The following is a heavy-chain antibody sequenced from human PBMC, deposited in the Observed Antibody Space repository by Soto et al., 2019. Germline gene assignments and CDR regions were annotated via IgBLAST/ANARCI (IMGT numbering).Heavy chain of an antibody. Sequence: QLQLQESGPGLVKPSETLSLTCTVSGGSISSSTYYWGWIRQPPGKGLEWIGSIYYSGHTHYNPSLESRVTISVDTSKSQFSLKVNSATAADTAVYYCARTPLRDGSYSFPRSFDYWGQGILVTVSS. D-gene: IGHD1-26*01. V-gene: IGHV4-39*01. J-gene: IGHJ4*02. CDR1: GGSISSSTYY. CDR2: IYYSGHT. CDR3: ARTPLRDGSYSFPRSFDY.